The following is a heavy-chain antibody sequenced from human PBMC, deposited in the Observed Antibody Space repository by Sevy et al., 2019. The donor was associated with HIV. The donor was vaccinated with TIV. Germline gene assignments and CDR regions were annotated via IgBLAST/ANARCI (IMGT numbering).Heavy chain of an antibody. V-gene: IGHV3-74*01. CDR3: AREGVDFWSVPVDFYYGMDV. Sequence: GGSLRLSCAASGFTFNRYLMHWVRQVPGKGLVWVSQIKHDGSSTTYADSVRGRFTISRDNAKNTLYLEMKNLRAEDTAVYYCAREGVDFWSVPVDFYYGMDVWGRGATVTFSS. CDR1: GFTFNRYL. J-gene: IGHJ6*02. D-gene: IGHD3-3*01. CDR2: IKHDGSST.